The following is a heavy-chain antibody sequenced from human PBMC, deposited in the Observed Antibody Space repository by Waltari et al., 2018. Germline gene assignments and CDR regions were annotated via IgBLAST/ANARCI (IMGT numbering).Heavy chain of an antibody. J-gene: IGHJ4*02. V-gene: IGHV3-30*03. Sequence: QVHLVESGGGVVPPGGSLRLSCAASGFTFSDFGMHWVRQAPGEGLEWVAFISDDGSKEFYIDTVKGRFSISRDSSDNTFSLQMNNLRAEDTAVYYCTSPPTYWGQGTLVTVSS. CDR2: ISDDGSKE. CDR3: TSPPTY. CDR1: GFTFSDFG.